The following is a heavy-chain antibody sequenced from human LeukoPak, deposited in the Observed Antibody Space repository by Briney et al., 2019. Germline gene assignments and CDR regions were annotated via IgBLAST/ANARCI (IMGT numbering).Heavy chain of an antibody. CDR3: ARKLAL. Sequence: GGSLRLSCAASGFTFSDYYMSWIRQAPGKGLEWVSYISSSSSYTNYADPVKGRFTVSRDNANHSVFLQMSSLRDDDTAVYFCARKLALWGQGTLVTVSS. CDR2: ISSSSSYT. CDR1: GFTFSDYY. V-gene: IGHV3-11*06. J-gene: IGHJ4*02.